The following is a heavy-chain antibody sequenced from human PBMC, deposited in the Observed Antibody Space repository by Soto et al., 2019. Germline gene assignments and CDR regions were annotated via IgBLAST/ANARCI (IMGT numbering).Heavy chain of an antibody. CDR1: GFTFSSYG. D-gene: IGHD2-21*02. CDR2: ISYAGSNK. V-gene: IGHV3-30*03. J-gene: IGHJ4*02. Sequence: QVQLVESGGGVVQPGRSLRLSCAASGFTFSSYGMHWVRQAPGKGLEWVAVISYAGSNKYYADSVKGRFTISRDNSKNTLYLQMNSMRAEDTAVSYSWVVTASMDYWGQGTLVTVSS. CDR3: WVVTASMDY.